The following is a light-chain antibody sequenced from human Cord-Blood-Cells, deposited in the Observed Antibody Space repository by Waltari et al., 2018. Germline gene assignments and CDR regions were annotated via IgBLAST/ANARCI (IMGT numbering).Light chain of an antibody. CDR2: DVS. CDR1: SSDVGGYNY. J-gene: IGLJ2*01. CDR3: SSYTSSSTDVV. V-gene: IGLV2-14*01. Sequence: QSALTQPASVSGSPGQSTTISCTGTSSDVGGYNYVSWYQQHPGKAPKLMIYDVSNRPSGVSNRFSVSKSGNTASLTISGLQAEDEADYYCSSYTSSSTDVVFGGGTKLTVL.